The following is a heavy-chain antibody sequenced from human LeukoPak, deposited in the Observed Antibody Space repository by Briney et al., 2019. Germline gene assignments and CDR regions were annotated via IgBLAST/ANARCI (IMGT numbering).Heavy chain of an antibody. J-gene: IGHJ4*02. Sequence: SETLSLTCTVSGGSISSSSYYWGWIRQPPGKGLEWIGSIYYSGSTYYNPSLKSRVTISVDTSKNQFSLKLSSVTAADTAVYYCARDLRVGVPDYWGQGTLVTVSS. CDR3: ARDLRVGVPDY. V-gene: IGHV4-39*07. D-gene: IGHD1-26*01. CDR2: IYYSGST. CDR1: GGSISSSSYY.